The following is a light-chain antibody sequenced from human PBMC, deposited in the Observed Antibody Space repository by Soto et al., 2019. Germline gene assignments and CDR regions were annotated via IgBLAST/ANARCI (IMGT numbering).Light chain of an antibody. J-gene: IGLJ2*01. CDR3: QSYDSSLTGCVV. V-gene: IGLV1-40*01. CDR2: GNT. CDR1: NSNIGAGYD. Sequence: QSVLTQPPSVSGAPGQRVTISCTGSNSNIGAGYDVHWYQQLPGTAPKLLIYGNTNRPSGVPDRFSGSRSGTSASLAITGLQAEDEADYYCQSYDSSLTGCVVFGGGTKLTVL.